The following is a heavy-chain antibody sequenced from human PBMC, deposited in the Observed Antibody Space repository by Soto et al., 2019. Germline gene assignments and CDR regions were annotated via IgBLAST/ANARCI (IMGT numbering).Heavy chain of an antibody. Sequence: GGSLRLSCAASGFTFSSYAMHWVRQAPGKGLEWVAVISYDGSNKYYADSVKGRFTISRDNSKNTLYLQMNSLRAEDTAVYYCARDVDVVVVAATQGIDYWGQGTLVTVSS. CDR1: GFTFSSYA. CDR2: ISYDGSNK. V-gene: IGHV3-30-3*01. CDR3: ARDVDVVVVAATQGIDY. D-gene: IGHD2-15*01. J-gene: IGHJ4*02.